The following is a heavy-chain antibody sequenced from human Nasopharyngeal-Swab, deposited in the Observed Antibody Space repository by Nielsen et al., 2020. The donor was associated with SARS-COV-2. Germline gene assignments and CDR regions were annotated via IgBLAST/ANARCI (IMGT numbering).Heavy chain of an antibody. D-gene: IGHD6-19*01. CDR2: ISGSGGST. J-gene: IGHJ3*02. Sequence: GESLKISCAASGFTFSSYWMHWVRQAPGKGLEWVSAISGSGGSTYYADSVKGRFTISRDNSKNTLYLQMNSLRAEDTAVYYCAKSLRAVAGRDAFDIWGQGTMVTVSS. CDR1: GFTFSSYW. V-gene: IGHV3-23*01. CDR3: AKSLRAVAGRDAFDI.